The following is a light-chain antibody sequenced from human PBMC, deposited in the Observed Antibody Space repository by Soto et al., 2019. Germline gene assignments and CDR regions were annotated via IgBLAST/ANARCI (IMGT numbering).Light chain of an antibody. CDR1: QSVSSN. Sequence: EIVMTQSPATLSVSPGDRATLSCRASQSVSSNLAWFQQKPGQAPRLLIYGASTRATGIPATFSGSGSGTEFTLTISSLQSEDFAVYYCQQYNDRPGTFGQGTKVDIK. J-gene: IGKJ1*01. CDR2: GAS. CDR3: QQYNDRPGT. V-gene: IGKV3-15*01.